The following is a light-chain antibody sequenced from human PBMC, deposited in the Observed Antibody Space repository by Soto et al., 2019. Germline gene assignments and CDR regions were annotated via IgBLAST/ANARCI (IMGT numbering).Light chain of an antibody. Sequence: QSVLTQPPSASGAPGQKVTISCSGSSSNIGNNYVSWYQQLPGTAPKLLIYDNNKRPSGIPDRFSGSKSGTSATLGITGLQTGDEADYYCGTWDSSLSAGRYVFGTGTKVTVL. CDR3: GTWDSSLSAGRYV. CDR1: SSNIGNNY. J-gene: IGLJ1*01. V-gene: IGLV1-51*01. CDR2: DNN.